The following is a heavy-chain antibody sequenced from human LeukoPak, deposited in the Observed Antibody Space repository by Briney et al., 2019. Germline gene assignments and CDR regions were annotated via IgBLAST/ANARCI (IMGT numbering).Heavy chain of an antibody. CDR1: GYSISSGYY. D-gene: IGHD3-22*01. CDR3: ARAYYYDNSGYSTLYYYYYYYMDV. V-gene: IGHV4-38-2*01. J-gene: IGHJ6*03. Sequence: SETLSLTCAVSGYSISSGYYWGWIRQPPGKGLEWIGSIYHSGSTYYNPSLKSRVTISVDTSKNQFSLKLSSVTAADTAVYYCARAYYYDNSGYSTLYYYYYYYMDVWGKGTTVTVSS. CDR2: IYHSGST.